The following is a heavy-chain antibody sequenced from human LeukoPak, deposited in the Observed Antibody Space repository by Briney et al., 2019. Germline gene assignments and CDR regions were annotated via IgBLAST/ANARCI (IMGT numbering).Heavy chain of an antibody. V-gene: IGHV3-9*03. J-gene: IGHJ6*03. CDR2: ISWNNGSI. CDR1: GFTFDDYA. Sequence: GGSLRLSCAATGFTFDDYAMHWVRQAPGKGLEWVAGISWNNGSIGYAGSVEGRFTISRDNAKNSLYLQMNSLRAEDMALYYCAKDLGFYYFYYYMDVWGKGTTVTVSS. CDR3: AKDLGFYYFYYYMDV. D-gene: IGHD3-16*01.